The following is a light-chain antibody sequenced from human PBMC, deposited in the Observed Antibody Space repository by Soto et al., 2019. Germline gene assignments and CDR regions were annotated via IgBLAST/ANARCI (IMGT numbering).Light chain of an antibody. V-gene: IGKV3-20*01. CDR2: GAS. Sequence: EIVLTQSPGTLSLSPGERATLSCRASPSVRSSYLVWYQQKPGQAPRLLIYGASSRATGIPDRFSGSGSGTDFTLTISRLEPEDFAVYYCQQYGSSPRTFGQGTKLEIK. CDR1: PSVRSSY. J-gene: IGKJ2*01. CDR3: QQYGSSPRT.